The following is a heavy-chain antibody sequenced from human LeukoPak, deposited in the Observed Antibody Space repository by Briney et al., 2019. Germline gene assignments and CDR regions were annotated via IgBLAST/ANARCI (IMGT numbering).Heavy chain of an antibody. V-gene: IGHV3-66*01. J-gene: IGHJ4*02. CDR2: IYSGGST. CDR3: ARDLTLWQQSPG. CDR1: GFIVSSNY. Sequence: GGSLRLSCAASGFIVSSNYMSWVRQAPGKGLEWVSVIYSGGSTYYADSVKGRFTISRDNSKNTLYLQMNSLRAEDTAVYYCARDLTLWQQSPGWGQGTLVTVSS. D-gene: IGHD6-13*01.